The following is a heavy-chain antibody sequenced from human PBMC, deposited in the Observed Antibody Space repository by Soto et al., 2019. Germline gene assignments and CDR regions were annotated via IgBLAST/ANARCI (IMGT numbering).Heavy chain of an antibody. CDR2: IYYSGST. CDR3: ARVARRIVGATSYYFDY. CDR1: GGSISSYY. Sequence: SETLSLTCTVSGGSISSYYWSWIRQPPGKGLEWIGYIYYSGSTNYNPSLKSRVTISVDTSKNQFSLKLSSVTAADTAVYYCARVARRIVGATSYYFDYWGQGTLVTVSS. J-gene: IGHJ4*02. D-gene: IGHD1-26*01. V-gene: IGHV4-59*01.